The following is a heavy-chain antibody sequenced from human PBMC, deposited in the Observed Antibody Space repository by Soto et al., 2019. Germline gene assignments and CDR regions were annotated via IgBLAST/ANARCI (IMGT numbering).Heavy chain of an antibody. Sequence: LSLTCAVSGCSISSGYYWGWIRQPPGKGLEWIGSIYHSGSTYYNPSLKSRVTISVDTSKNQFSLKLSSVTAADTAVYYCGGAARPGDYYGMDVWGQGTTVTVSS. CDR3: GGAARPGDYYGMDV. D-gene: IGHD6-6*01. CDR2: IYHSGST. CDR1: GCSISSGYY. V-gene: IGHV4-38-2*01. J-gene: IGHJ6*02.